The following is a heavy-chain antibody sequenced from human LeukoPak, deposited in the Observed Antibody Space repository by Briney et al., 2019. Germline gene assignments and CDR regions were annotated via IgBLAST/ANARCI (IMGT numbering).Heavy chain of an antibody. V-gene: IGHV4-34*01. CDR1: GGSFSGYY. Sequence: SETLSLTCAVYGGSFSGYYWSWIRQPPGKGLEWIGEINHSGSTNYNPSLKSRVTISVDTSKNQFSLKLSSVTAADTAMYYCARAGFGLAPHRGTPFDYWGQGTLVTVSS. CDR2: INHSGST. J-gene: IGHJ4*02. D-gene: IGHD3-10*01. CDR3: ARAGFGLAPHRGTPFDY.